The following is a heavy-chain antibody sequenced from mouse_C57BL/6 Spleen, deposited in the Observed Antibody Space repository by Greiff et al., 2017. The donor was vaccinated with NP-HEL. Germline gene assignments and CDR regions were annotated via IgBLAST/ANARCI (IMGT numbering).Heavy chain of an antibody. CDR2: IDPETGGT. D-gene: IGHD1-1*01. J-gene: IGHJ1*03. CDR3: TRYYYGSSLYWYFDV. CDR1: GYTFTDYE. V-gene: IGHV1-15*01. Sequence: QVQLQQSGAELVRPGASVTLSCKASGYTFTDYEMHWVKQTPVHGLEWIGAIDPETGGTAYNQKFKGKAILTADKSSSTAYMELRSLTSEDSAVYYCTRYYYGSSLYWYFDVWGTGTTVTVSS.